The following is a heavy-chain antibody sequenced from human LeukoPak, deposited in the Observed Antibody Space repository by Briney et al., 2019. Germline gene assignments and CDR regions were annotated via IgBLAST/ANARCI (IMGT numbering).Heavy chain of an antibody. D-gene: IGHD3-9*01. CDR1: GYTFTSYG. V-gene: IGHV1-18*01. J-gene: IGHJ5*02. CDR3: ARGGITISIHWFDP. Sequence: GASVKVSGKASGYTFTSYGISWVRQAPGQGLEWRGWISAYNGNTNYAQKLQGRVTMTTDTSTSTAYMELRSLRSDDTAVYYCARGGITISIHWFDPWGQGTLVTVSS. CDR2: ISAYNGNT.